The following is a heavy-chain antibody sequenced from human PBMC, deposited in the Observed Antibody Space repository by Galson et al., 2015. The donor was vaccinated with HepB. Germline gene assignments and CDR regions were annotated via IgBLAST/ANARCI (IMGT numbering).Heavy chain of an antibody. CDR3: ARARGYARYYGMDV. V-gene: IGHV3-48*02. CDR2: ISSSSTI. J-gene: IGHJ6*02. CDR1: EFTFSSYS. D-gene: IGHD6-25*01. Sequence: SLRLSCAASEFTFSSYSMNWVRQAPGKGLEWVSYISSSSTIYYADSVKGRFTISRDNAKNSLYLQMNSLRDEDTAVYYCARARGYARYYGMDVWGQGTTVTVSS.